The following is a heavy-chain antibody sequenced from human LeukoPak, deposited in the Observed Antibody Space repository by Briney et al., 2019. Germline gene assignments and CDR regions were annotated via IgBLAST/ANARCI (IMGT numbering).Heavy chain of an antibody. J-gene: IGHJ4*02. CDR2: IYKIGTT. Sequence: PSETLSLTCTVFGDSVTGYYLNWVRQPPGKGLEWIGHIYKIGTTNYNPSLKSRLTISADTSKNQFSLKLRSVTAADAAVYYCVIGVGWQPDYWGQGALVTVSS. CDR1: GDSVTGYY. V-gene: IGHV4-59*02. CDR3: VIGVGWQPDY. D-gene: IGHD2-15*01.